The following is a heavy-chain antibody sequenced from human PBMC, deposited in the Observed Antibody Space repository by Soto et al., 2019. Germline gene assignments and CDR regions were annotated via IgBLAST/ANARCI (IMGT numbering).Heavy chain of an antibody. D-gene: IGHD1-26*01. CDR2: ISYDGTYI. V-gene: IGHV3-30*18. CDR3: AKRRATGDYYFDY. J-gene: IGHJ4*02. Sequence: GGSLRLSCAASGFTFSHYGMHWVRQAPGKGLEWVAHISYDGTYISYADSVKGRFTISRDNSKNTLFLQMSSLRPDDTAAYYCAKRRATGDYYFDYWGQGTLVTVSS. CDR1: GFTFSHYG.